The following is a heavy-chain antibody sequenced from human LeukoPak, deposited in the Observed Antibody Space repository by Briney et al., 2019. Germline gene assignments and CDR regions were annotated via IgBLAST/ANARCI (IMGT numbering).Heavy chain of an antibody. CDR1: GGSFSDYY. Sequence: SETLSLTCAVYGGSFSDYYWSWIRQPPGKGLEWIGEINHSGSTNYSPSLKSLVTVSVDTSKNQFSLRLTSVTAADTAVYYCARGGYSYGNDYWGQGTLVTVSS. D-gene: IGHD5-18*01. V-gene: IGHV4-34*01. CDR3: ARGGYSYGNDY. CDR2: INHSGST. J-gene: IGHJ4*02.